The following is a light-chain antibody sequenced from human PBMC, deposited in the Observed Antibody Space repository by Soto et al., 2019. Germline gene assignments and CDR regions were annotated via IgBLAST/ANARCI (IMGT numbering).Light chain of an antibody. CDR1: QSLLHITGETF. V-gene: IGKV2D-29*02. J-gene: IGKJ5*01. CDR3: MQSTQLPPT. CDR2: EVS. Sequence: DVVMTQSPLSLSVTPVKPASISCKSSQSLLHITGETFLFWYLQKPGQSPQLLIYEVSTRVSGVPDRFSGSGSGTDFTLEISRVETDDVGIYYCMQSTQLPPTFGQGTRLEI.